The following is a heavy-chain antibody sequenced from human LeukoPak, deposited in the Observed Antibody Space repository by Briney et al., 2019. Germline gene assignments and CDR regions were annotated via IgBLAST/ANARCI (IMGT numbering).Heavy chain of an antibody. CDR1: GFTFDDYA. J-gene: IGHJ4*02. V-gene: IGHV3-9*03. CDR3: ARGLGYSSSWYYFDY. CDR2: ISWNSGSI. Sequence: GGSLRLSCAASGFTFDDYAMHWVRQAPGKGLEWVSGISWNSGSIGYADSVKGRFTISRDNAKNSLYLQMNSLRAEDMALYYRARGLGYSSSWYYFDYWGQGTLVTVSS. D-gene: IGHD6-13*01.